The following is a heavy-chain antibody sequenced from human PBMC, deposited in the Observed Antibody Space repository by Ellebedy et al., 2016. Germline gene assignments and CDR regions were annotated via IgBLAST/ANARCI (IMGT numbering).Heavy chain of an antibody. CDR1: GFTFSSSA. CDR3: AKRGDGRGYYYYYMDV. J-gene: IGHJ6*03. Sequence: GESLKISXAASGFTFSSSAMTWVRQAPGKGLEWVSGISGSGSGTDYADSVKGRFTISRDNSKNTLYLQMNSLRPEDTAVYSCAKRGDGRGYYYYYMDVWGKGTTVTVSS. D-gene: IGHD3-10*01. V-gene: IGHV3-23*01. CDR2: ISGSGSGT.